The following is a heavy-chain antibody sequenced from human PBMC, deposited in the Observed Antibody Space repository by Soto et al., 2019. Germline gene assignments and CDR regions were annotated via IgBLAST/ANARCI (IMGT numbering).Heavy chain of an antibody. CDR2: INSDGSHT. J-gene: IGHJ6*02. V-gene: IGHV3-74*01. CDR1: GLSFNIYW. CDR3: AIGMAGLDV. Sequence: DVQLVESGGGVVQPGGSLRLSCAASGLSFNIYWMHWVREVPGKGLVWLARINSDGSHTIYVDSVKGRFTISRDNAKNTVFLQMDSLRDEDTGVYYCAIGMAGLDVWGQGTTVTVSS.